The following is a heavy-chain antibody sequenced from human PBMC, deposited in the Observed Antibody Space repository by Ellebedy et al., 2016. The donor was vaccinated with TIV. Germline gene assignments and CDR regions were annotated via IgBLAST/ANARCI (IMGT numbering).Heavy chain of an antibody. J-gene: IGHJ3*01. CDR2: ISSGSSII. Sequence: GESLKISCAASGFSFSNYNMNWVRQAPGKGLEWVSCISSGSSIIYYADSVKGRFTISRDNSKDTLFLQMNSLRAEDTAIYFCARDPVGVGPAFDVWGQGTMVTVSS. CDR3: ARDPVGVGPAFDV. V-gene: IGHV3-48*01. CDR1: GFSFSNYN. D-gene: IGHD4-23*01.